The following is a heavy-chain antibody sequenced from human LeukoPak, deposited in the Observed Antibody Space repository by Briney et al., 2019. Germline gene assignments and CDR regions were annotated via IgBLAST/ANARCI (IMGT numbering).Heavy chain of an antibody. CDR1: GFTFSSYG. J-gene: IGHJ4*02. Sequence: PGGSLRLSCAASGFTFSSYGMSWIRQAPGKGLEWVSYISSSSSTIYYADSVKGRFTISRDNAKNSLYLQMNSLRAEDTAVYYFARDGPRLSGYSSGWSTDFDYWGQGTLVTVSS. V-gene: IGHV3-48*01. CDR2: ISSSSSTI. D-gene: IGHD6-19*01. CDR3: ARDGPRLSGYSSGWSTDFDY.